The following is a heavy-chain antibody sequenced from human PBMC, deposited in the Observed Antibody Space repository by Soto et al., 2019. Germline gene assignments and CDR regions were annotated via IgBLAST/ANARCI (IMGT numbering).Heavy chain of an antibody. J-gene: IGHJ6*03. D-gene: IGHD6-6*01. CDR2: IGAYNGDT. V-gene: IGHV1-18*01. CDR1: GYTFTNYG. CDR3: ARVRQLVVYFYYHMDV. Sequence: ASVKVSCKASGYTFTNYGITWVRQAPGHGLEWMGGIGAYNGDTHYTQRLQGRVTMTTDTSTSTAYMELRGLRSDDTAIYYCARVRQLVVYFYYHMDVWGKGTTVTVSS.